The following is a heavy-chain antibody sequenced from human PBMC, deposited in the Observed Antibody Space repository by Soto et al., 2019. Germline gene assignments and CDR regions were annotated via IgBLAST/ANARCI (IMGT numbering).Heavy chain of an antibody. D-gene: IGHD4-17*01. V-gene: IGHV1-8*01. CDR3: ARTLYGDNVDY. CDR2: MNPNSGNT. CDR1: RYTFTSYD. Sequence: QVQLVQYGAEVKKPGASVKVSCKASRYTFTSYDIIWVRQASGQGLEWVGWMNPNSGNTGYAQKFQGRVTMTRNTSISTAYMELSSLRSEDTAVYYCARTLYGDNVDYWGQGTLVTVSS. J-gene: IGHJ4*02.